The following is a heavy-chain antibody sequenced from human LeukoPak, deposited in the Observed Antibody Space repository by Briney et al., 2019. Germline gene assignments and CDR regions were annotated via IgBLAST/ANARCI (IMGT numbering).Heavy chain of an antibody. Sequence: GGSLRLSCAASGFTFSNYAMHWVRQAPGKGLEWVAVISYDGSNKYYADSVQGRITISRGNSKNTLYLQMNSLRAEDTAVYYCARDGPPYDSSGYYSYYFDYWGQGTLVTVSS. D-gene: IGHD3-22*01. V-gene: IGHV3-30-3*01. CDR2: ISYDGSNK. J-gene: IGHJ4*02. CDR1: GFTFSNYA. CDR3: ARDGPPYDSSGYYSYYFDY.